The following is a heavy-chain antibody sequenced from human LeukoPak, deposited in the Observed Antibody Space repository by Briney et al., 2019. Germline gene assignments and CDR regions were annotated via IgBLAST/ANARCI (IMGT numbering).Heavy chain of an antibody. Sequence: GGPLRLSCAASGFTFDVYAMQWARHAPGGGRVWVTLLSGDGGRTYYAYSVKGRFTISRDNAKNSLYLQMSSLRAEDTAVYYCARDRSDRLAVAGTSAFDYWGQGTLVTVSS. CDR3: ARDRSDRLAVAGTSAFDY. CDR1: GFTFDVYA. J-gene: IGHJ4*02. CDR2: LSGDGGRT. D-gene: IGHD6-19*01. V-gene: IGHV3-43*02.